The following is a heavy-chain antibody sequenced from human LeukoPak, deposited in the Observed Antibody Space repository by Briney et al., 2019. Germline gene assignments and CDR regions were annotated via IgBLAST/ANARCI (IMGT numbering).Heavy chain of an antibody. CDR1: GFTFSSYW. J-gene: IGHJ4*02. D-gene: IGHD5-12*01. Sequence: GGSLRLSCAASGFTFSSYWMHWVRQTPGKGLMWVARIKSDGSTIYADSVQGRFTISRDNAKNTVYLQMNSLRAEDTAVYYCAKCIYSGYDSVDYWGQGTLVTVSS. CDR3: AKCIYSGYDSVDY. V-gene: IGHV3-74*01. CDR2: IKSDGST.